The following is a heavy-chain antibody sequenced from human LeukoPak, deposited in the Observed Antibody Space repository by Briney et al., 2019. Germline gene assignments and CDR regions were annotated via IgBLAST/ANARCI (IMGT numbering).Heavy chain of an antibody. CDR1: GYTFTCYD. CDR2: MNPNSGNT. CDR3: ARVDYSSSWYWYHGMDV. D-gene: IGHD6-13*01. Sequence: ASVKVSCKASGYTFTCYDINWVRQATGQGLEWMGWMNPNSGNTGYAQKFQGRVTMTRNTSISTAYMELSSLRSEDTAVYYCARVDYSSSWYWYHGMDVWGQGTTVTVSS. V-gene: IGHV1-8*01. J-gene: IGHJ6*02.